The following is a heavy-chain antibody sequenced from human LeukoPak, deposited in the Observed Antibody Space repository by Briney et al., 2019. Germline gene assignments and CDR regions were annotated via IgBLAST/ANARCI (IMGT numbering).Heavy chain of an antibody. D-gene: IGHD4-17*01. J-gene: IGHJ6*02. CDR1: GFTFSSYA. Sequence: GGSLRLSCAASGFTFSSYAMHRVRQAPGKGLEWVAVISYDGSNKYYADSVKGRFTISRDNAKNSLYLQMNSLRAEDTAVYYCASDYGDYVRYYGMDVWGQGTTVTDSS. V-gene: IGHV3-30-3*01. CDR2: ISYDGSNK. CDR3: ASDYGDYVRYYGMDV.